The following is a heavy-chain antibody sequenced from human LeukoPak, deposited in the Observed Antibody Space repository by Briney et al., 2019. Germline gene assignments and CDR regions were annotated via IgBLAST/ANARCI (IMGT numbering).Heavy chain of an antibody. CDR2: INPNSGGT. CDR1: GYTFTGYY. Sequence: ASVKVSCKASGYTFTGYYMHWVRQAPGQGLEWMGWINPNSGGTNYAQKFQGRVTMTRDTSISTAYMELSRLRSDDTAVYYCARAWQQLVGYYYGMDVWGQGTTVTVSS. CDR3: ARAWQQLVGYYYGMDV. V-gene: IGHV1-2*02. J-gene: IGHJ6*02. D-gene: IGHD6-13*01.